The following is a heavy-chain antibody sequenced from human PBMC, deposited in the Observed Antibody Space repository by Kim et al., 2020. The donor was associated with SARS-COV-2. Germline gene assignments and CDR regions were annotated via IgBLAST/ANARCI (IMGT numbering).Heavy chain of an antibody. V-gene: IGHV4-39*01. Sequence: SETLSLTCTVSGGSISSSSYYWGWIRQPPGKGLEWIGSIYYSGSTYYNPSLKSRVTISVDTSKNQFSLKLSSVTAADTAVYYCARHPYGGYGDFDYWGQGTLVTVSS. D-gene: IGHD5-12*01. CDR1: GGSISSSSYY. J-gene: IGHJ4*02. CDR3: ARHPYGGYGDFDY. CDR2: IYYSGST.